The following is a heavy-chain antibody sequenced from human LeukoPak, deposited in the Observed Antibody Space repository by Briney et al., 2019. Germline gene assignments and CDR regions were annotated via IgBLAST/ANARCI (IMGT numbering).Heavy chain of an antibody. J-gene: IGHJ5*02. CDR3: ARSFVRGVFQGSHWFDP. Sequence: SQTLSLTFAISGGSVSSNSAAWNWLRQSPSRGLEWLGRTYYRSKWYNDYAVSVKSRATINPDTSKNQFSLQLNSVTPEDTAVYYCARSFVRGVFQGSHWFDPWGQGTLVTVSS. D-gene: IGHD3-10*02. CDR2: TYYRSKWYN. V-gene: IGHV6-1*01. CDR1: GGSVSSNSAA.